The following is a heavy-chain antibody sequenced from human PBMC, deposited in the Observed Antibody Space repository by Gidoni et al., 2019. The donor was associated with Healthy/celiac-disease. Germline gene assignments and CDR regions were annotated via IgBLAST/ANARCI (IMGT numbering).Heavy chain of an antibody. D-gene: IGHD3-10*01. Sequence: QLQLQQWGAGLLKPSATLSLTCAVYGGSFSCYYWSWIRQPPGKGLEWSGEINHSGSTNYNPSLKSRVTISVDTYKNQFSRKLSSVTAADTAVYYCARGHFSGSGSDYWGQGTLVTVSS. CDR3: ARGHFSGSGSDY. CDR1: GGSFSCYY. J-gene: IGHJ4*02. V-gene: IGHV4-34*01. CDR2: INHSGST.